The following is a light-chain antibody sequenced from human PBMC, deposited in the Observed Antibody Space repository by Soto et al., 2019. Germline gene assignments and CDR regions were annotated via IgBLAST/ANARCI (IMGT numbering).Light chain of an antibody. V-gene: IGKV3-11*01. CDR3: QQRSNWPST. CDR2: DAS. CDR1: QSVSIY. J-gene: IGKJ4*01. Sequence: EIVLTQSPATLSLSPGDRATLSCRASQSVSIYLAWYQQKPGQAPRLLIYDASNRATGIPARFSGSGSGTEFTLTITTLEPEDFAVYYCQQRSNWPSTLGGGTKVDIK.